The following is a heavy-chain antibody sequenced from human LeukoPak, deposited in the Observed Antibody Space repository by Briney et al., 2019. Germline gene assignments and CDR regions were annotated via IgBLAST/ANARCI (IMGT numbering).Heavy chain of an antibody. Sequence: ASVKVSCKASGYTFTSYGISWVRQAPGQGLEWMGWISAYNGNTNYAQKIQGRVTMTTDTSTSTAYMELRSPRSDDTAVYYCARDRPIRGVYYYYYGMDVWGQGTTVTVS. D-gene: IGHD3-10*01. V-gene: IGHV1-18*01. CDR2: ISAYNGNT. J-gene: IGHJ6*02. CDR1: GYTFTSYG. CDR3: ARDRPIRGVYYYYYGMDV.